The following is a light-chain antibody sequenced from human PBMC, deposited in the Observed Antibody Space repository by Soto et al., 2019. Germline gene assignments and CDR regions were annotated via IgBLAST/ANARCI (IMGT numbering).Light chain of an antibody. CDR1: QSVLYSSNNRNY. CDR2: WAS. CDR3: QQYYNTPLT. J-gene: IGKJ5*01. Sequence: DILMTHSPDSLAVSLGERVTIGCKSSQSVLYSSNNRNYLGWFQQKPGQPPNLLIYWASTRESGVPDRFSGSGSGTDFTLTINTLQAEDVAVYYCQQYYNTPLTFGGGTRLEIK. V-gene: IGKV4-1*01.